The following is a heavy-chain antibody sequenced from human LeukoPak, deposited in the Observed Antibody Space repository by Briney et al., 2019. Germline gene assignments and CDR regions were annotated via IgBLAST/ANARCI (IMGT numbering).Heavy chain of an antibody. CDR1: GGTFSSYA. V-gene: IGHV1-69*06. CDR2: IIPIFGTA. Sequence: ASVKVSCKASGGTFSSYAISWVRQAPGQGLEWMGGIIPIFGTANYAQKFQGRVTITADKSTSTAYMELSSLRPEDTAVYYCARSILTYYYDSSGYYALWYWGQGTLVTVSS. J-gene: IGHJ4*02. CDR3: ARSILTYYYDSSGYYALWY. D-gene: IGHD3-22*01.